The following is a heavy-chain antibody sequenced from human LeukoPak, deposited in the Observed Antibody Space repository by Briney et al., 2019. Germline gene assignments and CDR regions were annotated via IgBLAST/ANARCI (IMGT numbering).Heavy chain of an antibody. CDR2: IYYSGNT. J-gene: IGHJ4*02. D-gene: IGHD6-19*01. Sequence: PSETLSLTCSVSADSISRSSYFWGWIRQPPGKGLEWIANIYYSGNTFYNPSLKSRVTISLDRSKHQFSLELRSVTAADMAVYYCDAGIEVAGAPFDYWGQGTLVTVSS. V-gene: IGHV4-39*01. CDR3: DAGIEVAGAPFDY. CDR1: ADSISRSSYF.